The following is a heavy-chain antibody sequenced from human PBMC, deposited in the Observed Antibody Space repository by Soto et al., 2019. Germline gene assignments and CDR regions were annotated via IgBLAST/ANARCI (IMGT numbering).Heavy chain of an antibody. Sequence: PGGSLRLSCAASGFTFSSYGMHWVRQAPGKGLEWVAVISYDGSNKYYADSVKGRFTISRDNSKNTLYLQMNSLRAEDTAVYYCAKWGRYCSSTSCYHYGMDVWGQGTTVTVSS. V-gene: IGHV3-30*18. D-gene: IGHD2-2*01. J-gene: IGHJ6*02. CDR1: GFTFSSYG. CDR3: AKWGRYCSSTSCYHYGMDV. CDR2: ISYDGSNK.